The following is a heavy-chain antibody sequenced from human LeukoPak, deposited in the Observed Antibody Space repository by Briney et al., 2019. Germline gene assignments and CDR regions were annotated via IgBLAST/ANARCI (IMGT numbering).Heavy chain of an antibody. J-gene: IGHJ6*03. CDR2: FDPEDGET. D-gene: IGHD3-22*01. Sequence: ASVKVSCKVCGYTLTELSMHWVRLAPGKGLEWMGGFDPEDGETIYAQKFQGRVTMTEDTSTDTAYMELSSLRSEDTAVYYCATSGYYSKSSNYYYYYMDVWGKGTTVTVSS. V-gene: IGHV1-24*01. CDR1: GYTLTELS. CDR3: ATSGYYSKSSNYYYYYMDV.